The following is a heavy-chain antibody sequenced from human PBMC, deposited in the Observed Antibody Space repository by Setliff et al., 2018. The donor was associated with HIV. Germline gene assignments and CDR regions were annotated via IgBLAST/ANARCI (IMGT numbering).Heavy chain of an antibody. CDR3: GRELSAGYYYDSSGGVLDY. V-gene: IGHV3-33*01. Sequence: PGGSLRLSCAASGFTFSSYGMHWVRQAPGKGLEWVAVIWYDGNNKYYADSVKGRFTISRDNSKNTLYLQMISLRAEDTAVYHCGRELSAGYYYDSSGGVLDYWGQGTLVTVSS. CDR1: GFTFSSYG. CDR2: IWYDGNNK. D-gene: IGHD3-22*01. J-gene: IGHJ4*02.